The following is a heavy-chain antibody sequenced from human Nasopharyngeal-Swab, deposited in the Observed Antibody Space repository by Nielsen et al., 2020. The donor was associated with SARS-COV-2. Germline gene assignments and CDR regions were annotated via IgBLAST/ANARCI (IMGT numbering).Heavy chain of an antibody. J-gene: IGHJ4*02. CDR3: ACRPVGPADNGRNY. V-gene: IGHV3-72*01. CDR2: RRSRDTGYVT. D-gene: IGHD4-23*01. CDR1: GISASDQF. Sequence: GGSPRLSCAASGISASDQFMDWVRQAPGRGLEWVGRRRSRDTGYVTEYAASVRGRFTVSRDDSQNLLYLQMNSLKVEDTAVYYCACRPVGPADNGRNYWGQGTLVTVSS.